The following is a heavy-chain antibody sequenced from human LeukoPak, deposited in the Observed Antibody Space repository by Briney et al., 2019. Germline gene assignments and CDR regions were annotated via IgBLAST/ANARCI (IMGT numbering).Heavy chain of an antibody. V-gene: IGHV3-11*04. Sequence: KPGGSLRLSCAASGFTFSDYNMRWIRQAPGKGLEWVSSISRSGSTKYYADSVKGRFTISRDNAENSLFLQMNSLRAEDTAVYYCARYERAKGRHFDYWGQGTLVTVSS. J-gene: IGHJ4*02. CDR1: GFTFSDYN. D-gene: IGHD3-10*01. CDR3: ARYERAKGRHFDY. CDR2: ISRSGSTK.